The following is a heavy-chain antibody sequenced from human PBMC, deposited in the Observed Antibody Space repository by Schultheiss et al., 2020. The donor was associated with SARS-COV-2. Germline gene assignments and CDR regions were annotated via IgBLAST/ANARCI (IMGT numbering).Heavy chain of an antibody. V-gene: IGHV3-74*01. CDR3: ARVGGGYGDYYFDY. D-gene: IGHD4-17*01. CDR2: INADGTST. CDR1: GFTFSAYR. Sequence: GGSLRLSCAVSGFTFSAYRMHWVRQAPGKGLVWVSRINADGTSTDYADSVKGRFTISRDNSKNTLYLQMNSLRAEDTAVYYCARVGGGYGDYYFDYWGQGTLVTVSS. J-gene: IGHJ4*02.